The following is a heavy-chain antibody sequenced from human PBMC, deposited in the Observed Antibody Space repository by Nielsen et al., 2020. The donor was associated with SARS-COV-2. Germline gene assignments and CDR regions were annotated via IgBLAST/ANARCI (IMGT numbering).Heavy chain of an antibody. CDR1: GGTFSSYA. CDR3: ARGYCSSTSCPIDY. D-gene: IGHD2-2*01. V-gene: IGHV1-69*04. Sequence: SVKVSCKASGGTFSSYAISWVRQAPGQGLEWMGRIIPILGIANYAQKFQGRVTITADKSTSTAYMELSSLRSEDTAVYYCARGYCSSTSCPIDYWGQGTLVTVSS. J-gene: IGHJ4*02. CDR2: IIPILGIA.